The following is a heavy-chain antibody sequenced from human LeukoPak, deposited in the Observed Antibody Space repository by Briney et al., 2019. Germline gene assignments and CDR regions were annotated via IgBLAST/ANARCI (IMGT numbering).Heavy chain of an antibody. CDR3: ATKGGVVGATNFDY. CDR1: GGSISSGDYY. D-gene: IGHD1-26*01. CDR2: IYYSGST. Sequence: SQTLSLTCTVSGGSISSGDYYWSWIRQPPGKGLEWIGFIYYSGSTYYNPSLKSRVTISVDTSKNQFSLKLSSVTAADTAVYYCATKGGVVGATNFDYWGQGTLVTVSS. J-gene: IGHJ4*02. V-gene: IGHV4-30-4*08.